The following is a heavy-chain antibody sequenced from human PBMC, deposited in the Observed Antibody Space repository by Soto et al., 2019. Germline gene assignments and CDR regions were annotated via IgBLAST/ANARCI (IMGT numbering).Heavy chain of an antibody. CDR3: ARGLVRGVIFKVKAVWFDP. Sequence: QVQLVQSGAEVKKPGASVKVSCKASGYTFTSYDINWVRQATGQGLEWMGWMNPNSGNTGYAQKFQGRVTMTRNTSISTAYMELSSLRSEDTAVYYCARGLVRGVIFKVKAVWFDPWGQGTLVTVSS. CDR2: MNPNSGNT. V-gene: IGHV1-8*01. J-gene: IGHJ5*02. D-gene: IGHD3-10*01. CDR1: GYTFTSYD.